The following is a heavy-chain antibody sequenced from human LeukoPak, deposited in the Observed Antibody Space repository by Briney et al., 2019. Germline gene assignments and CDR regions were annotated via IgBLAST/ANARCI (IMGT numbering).Heavy chain of an antibody. D-gene: IGHD6-13*01. CDR1: GFTVSNNY. CDR3: ASRGSSSSSLNFHH. V-gene: IGHV3-53*01. Sequence: GGSLRLSCAASGFTVSNNYMNWVRQAPGKGLEWVSVIYSGGNTYYADSVKGRFTISRDSSKNTLYLQMNSLSAEDTAVYYCASRGSSSSSLNFHHWGQGTLVTVSS. CDR2: IYSGGNT. J-gene: IGHJ1*01.